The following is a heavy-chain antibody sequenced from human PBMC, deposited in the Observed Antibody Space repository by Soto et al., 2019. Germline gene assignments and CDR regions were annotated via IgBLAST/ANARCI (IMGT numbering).Heavy chain of an antibody. V-gene: IGHV1-69*01. CDR3: ATDPKDGYNYSFCDV. J-gene: IGHJ2*01. CDR2: IIPIYRAS. CDR1: GGSFGNLA. Sequence: QVQLVQSEAEVKKPGSSVKVSCKASGGSFGNLAISWVRQAPGQGLEWVAGIIPIYRASNYAQHFRGRISLTLGDSTATTYQQLSSRTSEESAIYYGATDPKDGYNYSFCDVWGRGTQVTVSS. D-gene: IGHD2-21*02.